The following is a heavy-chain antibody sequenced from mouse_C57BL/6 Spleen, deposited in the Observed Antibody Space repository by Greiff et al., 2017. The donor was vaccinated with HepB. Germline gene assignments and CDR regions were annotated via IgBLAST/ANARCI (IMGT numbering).Heavy chain of an antibody. CDR2: IYPGDGDT. Sequence: QVQLQQSGPELVKPGASVKISCKASGYAFSSSWMNWVKQRPGKGLEWIGRIYPGDGDTNYNGKFKGKATLTADKSSSTAYMQLSSLTSEDSAVYFCAREDYDGYYGGGPFDYWGQGTTLTVSS. J-gene: IGHJ2*01. V-gene: IGHV1-82*01. CDR3: AREDYDGYYGGGPFDY. D-gene: IGHD2-3*01. CDR1: GYAFSSSW.